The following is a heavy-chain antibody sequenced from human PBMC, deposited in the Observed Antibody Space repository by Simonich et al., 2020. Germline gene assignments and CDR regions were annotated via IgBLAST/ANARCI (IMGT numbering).Heavy chain of an antibody. Sequence: QLQLQESGPGLVKPSETLSLTCTVSGGSISSSSYYWGWFRQPPGKGLEWIGSIYYMGTTHYNPSLKSQVTISVDTSKTQFSLKLSSVTAADTAVYYCARHAGFAFDIWGQGTMVTVSS. V-gene: IGHV4-39*01. CDR2: IYYMGTT. CDR3: ARHAGFAFDI. D-gene: IGHD6-13*01. CDR1: GGSISSSSYY. J-gene: IGHJ3*02.